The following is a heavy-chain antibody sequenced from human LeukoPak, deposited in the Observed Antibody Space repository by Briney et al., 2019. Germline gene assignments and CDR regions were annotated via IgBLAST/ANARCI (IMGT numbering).Heavy chain of an antibody. V-gene: IGHV3-21*01. J-gene: IGHJ4*02. CDR3: AREEAIGSSWYRTYYFDY. CDR2: ISSSSSYI. CDR1: GFTFSSYS. Sequence: GGSLRLSCAASGFTFSSYSMNWVRQAPGKGLEWVSSISSSSSYIYYADSVKGRFTISRDNAKNSLYLQMNSLRAEDTAVYYCAREEAIGSSWYRTYYFDYWGQGTLVTVSS. D-gene: IGHD6-13*01.